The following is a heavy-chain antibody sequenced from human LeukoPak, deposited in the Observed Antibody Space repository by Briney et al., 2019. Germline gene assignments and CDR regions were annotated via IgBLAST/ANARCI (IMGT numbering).Heavy chain of an antibody. Sequence: GGSLRLSCAASGFTFSSYWMSWVRQAPGKGLEWVANIKQDGSEKYYVDSVKGRFTISRDNAENSLYLQMNSLRAEDTAVYYCAKGIDYGGNSESYWGQGTLVTVSS. CDR1: GFTFSSYW. CDR3: AKGIDYGGNSESY. J-gene: IGHJ4*02. D-gene: IGHD4-23*01. CDR2: IKQDGSEK. V-gene: IGHV3-7*01.